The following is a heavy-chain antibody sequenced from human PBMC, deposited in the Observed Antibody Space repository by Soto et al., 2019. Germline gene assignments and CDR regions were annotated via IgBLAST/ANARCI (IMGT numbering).Heavy chain of an antibody. J-gene: IGHJ4*02. CDR3: VRDVAFDYVN. CDR2: IKQDESEK. Sequence: EVQLVESGGGVVQPGGSLRISCTVSGFSFSSYWMSWVRQAPGKGLEWVASIKQDESEKYYVDSVKGRVTISRDNVDDSLFLQMTSLSAVYTAVYFCVRDVAFDYVNWGQGTLVTVSS. V-gene: IGHV3-7*01. CDR1: GFSFSSYW. D-gene: IGHD3-16*01.